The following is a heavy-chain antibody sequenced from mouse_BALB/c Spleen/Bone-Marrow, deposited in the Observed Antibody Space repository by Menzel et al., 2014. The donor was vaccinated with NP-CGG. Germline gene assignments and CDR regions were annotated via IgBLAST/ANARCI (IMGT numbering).Heavy chain of an antibody. CDR1: GFTFSSYA. J-gene: IGHJ2*01. Sequence: QGVEPGGDLVKPGGSLKLSCAASGFTFSSYAMSWVRQTPEKRLEWVATISSGGSYTYYPDSVKGRFTISRDNAKNTLYLQMSSLRSEDTAMYYCARHGITRLLDYWGQGTTLTVSS. D-gene: IGHD2-4*01. CDR2: ISSGGSYT. V-gene: IGHV5-9-3*01. CDR3: ARHGITRLLDY.